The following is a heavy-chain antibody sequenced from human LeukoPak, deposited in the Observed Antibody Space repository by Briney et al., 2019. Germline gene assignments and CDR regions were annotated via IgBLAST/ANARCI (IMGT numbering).Heavy chain of an antibody. CDR2: ISSSSSYI. CDR1: GFTFSSYS. CDR3: ARRSIADVDY. J-gene: IGHJ4*02. V-gene: IGHV3-21*01. Sequence: GGSLRLSCAASGFTFSSYSMNWVRQAPGKGLEWVSSISSSSSYIYYADSVKGRFTISRDNAKNSLYLQINSLRAEDTAVYYCARRSIADVDYWGQGTLVTVSS. D-gene: IGHD6-6*01.